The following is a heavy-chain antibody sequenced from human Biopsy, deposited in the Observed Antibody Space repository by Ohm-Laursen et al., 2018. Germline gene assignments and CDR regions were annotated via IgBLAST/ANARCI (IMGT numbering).Heavy chain of an antibody. J-gene: IGHJ6*02. CDR3: VRGVDYYDPYHYYALDV. Sequence: SDTLSLTCTVSGGSLSSYSWSWIRQPAGKGLGWIGQIYTSGITNYNPSLKSRVTMSVDTSKNKFSLRVRSVTAADTAVYYCVRGVDYYDPYHYYALDVWGQGTTVTVSS. D-gene: IGHD3-22*01. V-gene: IGHV4-4*07. CDR2: IYTSGIT. CDR1: GGSLSSYS.